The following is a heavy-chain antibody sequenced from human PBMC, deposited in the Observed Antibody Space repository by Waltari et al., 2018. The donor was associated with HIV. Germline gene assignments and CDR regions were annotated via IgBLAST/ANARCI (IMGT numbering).Heavy chain of an antibody. CDR2: IYSGGNT. CDR1: DGSITSSSYF. D-gene: IGHD2-15*01. J-gene: IGHJ5*02. Sequence: QLQLQESGPGLVKPSETLSLTCTVSDGSITSSSYFWAWIRQPPGKGLEWIGNIYSGGNTYYNPSLQSRVTMSVDRSNSQFSLRLSSVTAADTGVYYCARRVVPGSTLDPWGPGALVTVSS. CDR3: ARRVVPGSTLDP. V-gene: IGHV4-39*01.